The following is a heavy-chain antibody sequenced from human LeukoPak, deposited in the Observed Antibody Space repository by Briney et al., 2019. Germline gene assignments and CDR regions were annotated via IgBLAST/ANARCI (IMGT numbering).Heavy chain of an antibody. D-gene: IGHD3-10*01. CDR3: ATEAPRSYRFDY. CDR2: VYTDGGTI. V-gene: IGHV1-46*01. J-gene: IGHJ4*02. CDR1: GNIFTNYH. Sequence: ASVKVSCKASGNIFTNYHIHWVRLAPGRGLEWMGAVYTDGGTITNTRSFQHGRVTMTRDVSPRTVYMELSSLSSEDTAVYYCATEAPRSYRFDYWGQEILVTVSS.